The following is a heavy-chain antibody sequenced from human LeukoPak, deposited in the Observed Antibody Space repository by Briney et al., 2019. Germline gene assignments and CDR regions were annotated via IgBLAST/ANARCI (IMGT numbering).Heavy chain of an antibody. Sequence: GGSLRLSCAASGFTFSSYGMHWVRQAPGKGLEWVSAISGSGGSTYYADSVKGRFTISRDNSKNTLYLQMNSLRAEDTAVYYCAKIPDSSGYYSILFDYWGQGTLVTVSS. J-gene: IGHJ4*02. CDR1: GFTFSSYG. V-gene: IGHV3-23*01. CDR3: AKIPDSSGYYSILFDY. CDR2: ISGSGGST. D-gene: IGHD3-22*01.